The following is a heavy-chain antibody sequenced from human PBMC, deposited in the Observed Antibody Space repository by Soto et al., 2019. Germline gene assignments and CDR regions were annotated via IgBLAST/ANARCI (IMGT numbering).Heavy chain of an antibody. D-gene: IGHD4-4*01. CDR3: VRDYSNYSWSDP. CDR2: ISYTGSP. J-gene: IGHJ5*02. Sequence: KPSETLSLTCTVSGGSIRSYYWSWIRQPPGKGLEWIAYISYTGSPKYNPSLKGRVTVSLDTSNNQFSLKLRSVTAADTAVYYCVRDYSNYSWSDPWGQGTLVTVSS. CDR1: GGSIRSYY. V-gene: IGHV4-59*12.